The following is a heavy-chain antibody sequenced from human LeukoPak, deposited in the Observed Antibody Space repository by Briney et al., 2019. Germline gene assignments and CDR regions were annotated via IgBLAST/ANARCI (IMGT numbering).Heavy chain of an antibody. CDR3: ARDDVAYDYGSGPRVALDY. J-gene: IGHJ4*02. D-gene: IGHD3-10*01. Sequence: GGSLRLSCAASGFTFSSYSMNWVRQAPGKGLEWVSSISSSSSYIYYADSVKGRFTISRDNAKNSLYLQMNSLRAEDTAVYYCARDDVAYDYGSGPRVALDYWGQGTLVTVSS. V-gene: IGHV3-21*01. CDR2: ISSSSSYI. CDR1: GFTFSSYS.